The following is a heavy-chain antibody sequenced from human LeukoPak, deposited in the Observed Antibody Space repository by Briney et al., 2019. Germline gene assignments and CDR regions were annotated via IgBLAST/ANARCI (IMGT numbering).Heavy chain of an antibody. D-gene: IGHD5-18*01. CDR1: GGSISSGGYY. J-gene: IGHJ4*02. CDR2: IYYSGST. Sequence: TPSETLSLTCTVSGGSISSGGYYWSWIRQHPGKGLEWIGYIYYSGSTYYNPSLKSRVTISVDTSKNQFSLKLSSVTAADTAVYYCARAVGYSYGSGEYYFDYWGQGTLVTVSS. CDR3: ARAVGYSYGSGEYYFDY. V-gene: IGHV4-31*03.